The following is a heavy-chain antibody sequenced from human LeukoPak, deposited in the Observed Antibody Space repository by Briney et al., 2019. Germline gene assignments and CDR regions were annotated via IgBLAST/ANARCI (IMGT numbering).Heavy chain of an antibody. D-gene: IGHD1-26*01. CDR1: GGSFSGYY. V-gene: IGHV4-34*01. CDR2: INHSGST. J-gene: IGHJ4*02. CDR3: ARPVAYSGSYIY. Sequence: PSKTLSLTCAVYGGSFSGYYWSWIRQPPGKGLEWIGEINHSGSTNYNPSLKSRVTISVDTSKNQFSLKLSSVTAADTAVYYCARPVAYSGSYIYWGQGILVTVFS.